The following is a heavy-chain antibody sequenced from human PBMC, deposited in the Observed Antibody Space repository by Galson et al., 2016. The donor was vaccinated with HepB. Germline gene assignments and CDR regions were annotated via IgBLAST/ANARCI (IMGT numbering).Heavy chain of an antibody. J-gene: IGHJ4*02. Sequence: SLRLSCAASGLSFSYCGMHWVRQAPGKGLEWVAVISFDGNNKYYVDSVKGRFTISRDDSKNTLYLQMNSLRAEDTAVHYCAKDKGTKYFDYWGRGTLVTVSS. CDR2: ISFDGNNK. D-gene: IGHD3-10*01. V-gene: IGHV3-30*18. CDR3: AKDKGTKYFDY. CDR1: GLSFSYCG.